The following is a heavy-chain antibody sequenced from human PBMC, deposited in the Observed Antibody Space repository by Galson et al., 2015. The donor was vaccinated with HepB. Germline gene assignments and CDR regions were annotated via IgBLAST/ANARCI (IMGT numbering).Heavy chain of an antibody. V-gene: IGHV3-48*01. J-gene: IGHJ6*03. CDR2: ISSSSSTM. CDR3: ARGRSYSYMDV. CDR1: GFTFSSYN. Sequence: SLRLSCAASGFTFSSYNMNWVRQAPGKGLEWVSHISSSSSTMYYAGSVKGRFTISRDNVKNSLYLQMNSLRAEDTAVYYCARGRSYSYMDVWGTGTTVTVSS.